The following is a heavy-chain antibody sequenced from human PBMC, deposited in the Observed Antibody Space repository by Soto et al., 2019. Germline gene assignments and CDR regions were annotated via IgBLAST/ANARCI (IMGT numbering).Heavy chain of an antibody. CDR1: GGSISNYY. D-gene: IGHD3-3*01. CDR2: IHYSGST. J-gene: IGHJ4*02. CDR3: ARGHYDFWSGYFAIIDY. Sequence: SETLSLICTVSGGSISNYYWSWIRQPPGKGLEWIGYIHYSGSTKYNPSLKSRVTISADTSKNQFSLKLSSVTAVDTAVYYCARGHYDFWSGYFAIIDYWGQGTLVTVSS. V-gene: IGHV4-59*08.